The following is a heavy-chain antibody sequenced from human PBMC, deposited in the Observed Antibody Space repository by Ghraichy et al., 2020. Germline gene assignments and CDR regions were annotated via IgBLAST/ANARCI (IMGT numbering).Heavy chain of an antibody. Sequence: GGSLRLSCAASGFTFSSYAMSWVRQAPGKGLEWVSAISGSGGSTYYADSVKGRFTISRDNSKNTLYLQMNSLRAEDTAVYYCAKDAQLRYYDSSGYYYVGYFQHWGQGTLVTVSS. CDR3: AKDAQLRYYDSSGYYYVGYFQH. V-gene: IGHV3-23*01. CDR2: ISGSGGST. J-gene: IGHJ1*01. D-gene: IGHD3-22*01. CDR1: GFTFSSYA.